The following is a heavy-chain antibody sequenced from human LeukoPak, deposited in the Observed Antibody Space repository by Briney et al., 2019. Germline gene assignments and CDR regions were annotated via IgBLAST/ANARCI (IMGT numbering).Heavy chain of an antibody. Sequence: GASVKVSCKASGYTFTNYGISWVRQAPGQGLEWMGWISAYNTNTNYAQKLQGRVTMTTDTSTSTAYMELRSLRSDDTAVYYCARVVSDHYYDSSGYLGTLDYWGQGTLVTVSS. J-gene: IGHJ4*02. D-gene: IGHD3-22*01. CDR1: GYTFTNYG. CDR2: ISAYNTNT. CDR3: ARVVSDHYYDSSGYLGTLDY. V-gene: IGHV1-18*01.